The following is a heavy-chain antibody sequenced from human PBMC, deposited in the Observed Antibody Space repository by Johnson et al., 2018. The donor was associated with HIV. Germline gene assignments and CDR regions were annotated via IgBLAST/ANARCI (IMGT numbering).Heavy chain of an antibody. CDR2: ISYDGSNK. D-gene: IGHD5-24*01. V-gene: IGHV3-30-3*01. J-gene: IGHJ3*01. Sequence: VQLVESGGGVVQPGRSLRLSCAASGFTFSSYAMHWVRQAPGKGLEWVAVISYDGSNKYYADSVKGRFTISRDNSKNTLYLQMNSLRAEDTAVYYCARGHNSAFDLWGQGTMVTVSS. CDR1: GFTFSSYA. CDR3: ARGHNSAFDL.